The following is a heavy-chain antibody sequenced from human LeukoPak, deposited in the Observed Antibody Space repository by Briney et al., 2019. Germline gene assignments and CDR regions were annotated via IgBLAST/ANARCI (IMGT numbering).Heavy chain of an antibody. CDR1: GYTFTMFG. V-gene: IGHV1-18*01. D-gene: IGHD6-6*01. Sequence: ASVNVSCQASGYTFTMFGISWVRQAAGQGREWMGWMSVYNGNTNYEQKLQGRVTTTTDTSTSTAYMELRSLRSDDTAVYYCARVNTRAGSSSPDGDWFDPWGQGTLVTVSS. CDR2: MSVYNGNT. J-gene: IGHJ5*02. CDR3: ARVNTRAGSSSPDGDWFDP.